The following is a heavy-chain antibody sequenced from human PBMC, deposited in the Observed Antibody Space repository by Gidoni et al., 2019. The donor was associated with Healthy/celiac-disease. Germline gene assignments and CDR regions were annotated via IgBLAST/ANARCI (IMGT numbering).Heavy chain of an antibody. CDR3: ARDTGDGVTPNYYYYYMDV. CDR2: ISDDGSNK. D-gene: IGHD4-17*01. Sequence: QVQLVESGGGVVQPGRSLSLSCAASGFTFSSYAMPWVRQAPGKGLEWVAVISDDGSNKYYADSVKGRFTISRDNSKNTLYLQMNSLRAEDTAVYYCARDTGDGVTPNYYYYYMDVWGKGTTVTVSS. J-gene: IGHJ6*03. CDR1: GFTFSSYA. V-gene: IGHV3-30-3*01.